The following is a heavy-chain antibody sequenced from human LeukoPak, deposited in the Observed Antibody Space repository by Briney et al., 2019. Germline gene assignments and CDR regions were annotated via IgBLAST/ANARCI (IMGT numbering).Heavy chain of an antibody. J-gene: IGHJ3*02. D-gene: IGHD3-22*01. CDR2: IYGGGDT. V-gene: IGHV3-53*01. CDR1: GFAISNNY. CDR3: AKDSMIVVVYDAFDI. Sequence: GGSLRLSCAASGFAISNNYMTWVRQAPGKGLEWVSVIYGGGDTYYADSVKGRFTISRDNSKNTLYLQMNSLRAEDTAVYYCAKDSMIVVVYDAFDIWGQGTMVTVSS.